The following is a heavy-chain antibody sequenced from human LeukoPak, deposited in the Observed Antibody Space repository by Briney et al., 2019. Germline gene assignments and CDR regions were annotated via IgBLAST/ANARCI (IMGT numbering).Heavy chain of an antibody. CDR3: ARADCSGGSCYAFDI. J-gene: IGHJ3*02. Sequence: SETLSLTCTVSGGSVSSGSYYWSWIRQPPGKGLEWIGYIYYSGSTNYNPSLKSRVTMSVDTSKNQFSLKLSSVAAADTAVYYCARADCSGGSCYAFDIWGQGTMVTVSS. V-gene: IGHV4-61*01. D-gene: IGHD2-15*01. CDR1: GGSVSSGSYY. CDR2: IYYSGST.